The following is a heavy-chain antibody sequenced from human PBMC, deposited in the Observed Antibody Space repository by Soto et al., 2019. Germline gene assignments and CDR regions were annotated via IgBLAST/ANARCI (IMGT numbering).Heavy chain of an antibody. CDR3: ARDPSSSSSWYYYYYGMDV. J-gene: IGHJ6*02. Sequence: ASVKVSCKGYGYAFTSFGISWVRQAPGQGLEWMGWISAYNGNTNYAQKLQGRVTMTTDTSTSTAYMELRSLRSDDTAVYYCARDPSSSSSWYYYYYGMDVWG. V-gene: IGHV1-18*01. D-gene: IGHD6-13*01. CDR1: GYAFTSFG. CDR2: ISAYNGNT.